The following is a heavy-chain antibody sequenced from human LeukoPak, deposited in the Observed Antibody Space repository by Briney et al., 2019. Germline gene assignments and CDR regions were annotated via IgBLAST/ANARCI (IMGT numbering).Heavy chain of an antibody. J-gene: IGHJ5*02. V-gene: IGHV3-23*01. CDR3: AKTRGWTDNWFAP. Sequence: GGSLRLSCAASGFTFSNFAMNWVRQAPGQGLEWVSAITGGGGSIYYADSVKGRFTISRDNSKNRLYLQMNSLRAEDTAVYYCAKTRGWTDNWFAPWGQGTLVTVSS. CDR2: ITGGGGSI. D-gene: IGHD6-19*01. CDR1: GFTFSNFA.